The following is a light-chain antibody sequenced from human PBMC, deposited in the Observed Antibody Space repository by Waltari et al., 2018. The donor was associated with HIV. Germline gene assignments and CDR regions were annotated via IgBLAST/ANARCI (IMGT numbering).Light chain of an antibody. CDR2: DAS. V-gene: IGKV3-11*01. Sequence: EIVLAQSPGTLSLSPGERATLSCRASQSISSSLAWYQQKPGRAPRLLIYDASNRATGSPARFSGSGSGTDFTLTISSLEPEDFAVYYCQQRSNRPPKYTFGQGTKLEIK. CDR3: QQRSNRPPKYT. CDR1: QSISSS. J-gene: IGKJ2*01.